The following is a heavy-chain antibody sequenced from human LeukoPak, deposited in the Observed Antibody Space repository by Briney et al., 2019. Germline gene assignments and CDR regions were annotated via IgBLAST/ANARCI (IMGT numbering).Heavy chain of an antibody. D-gene: IGHD3-9*01. CDR1: GYNVIDYG. J-gene: IGHJ4*02. CDR3: STYPNTGYFG. V-gene: IGHV1-3*01. Sequence: ASVRVSCKVSGYNVIDYGLHWVRQAPGQSLEWMGWISAGNDNTKDSQKVHGRFAITRDRSASTVYMELRSLKTEDTAVYYCSTYPNTGYFGWGQGTLVTVSS. CDR2: ISAGNDNT.